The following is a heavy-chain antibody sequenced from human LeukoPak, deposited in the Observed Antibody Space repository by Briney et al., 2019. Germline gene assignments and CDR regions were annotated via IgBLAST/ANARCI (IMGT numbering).Heavy chain of an antibody. J-gene: IGHJ3*02. CDR2: IWYDGSSK. CDR3: ARIEWERLGRAFDI. V-gene: IGHV3-33*01. CDR1: GFTFSSYG. D-gene: IGHD1-26*01. Sequence: GGSLRLSCAASGFTFSSYGMHWVRQAPGKGLEWVAVIWYDGSSKYYADSVKGRFTISRDNSKNTLYLQMNSLRAEDMAVYYCARIEWERLGRAFDIWGQGTMVTVSS.